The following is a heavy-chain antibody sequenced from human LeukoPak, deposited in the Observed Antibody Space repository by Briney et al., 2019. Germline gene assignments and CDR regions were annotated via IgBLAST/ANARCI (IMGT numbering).Heavy chain of an antibody. Sequence: GGSLRLSCAASGFTFSSYAMSWVRQAPGKGLEWVSDISGSGGSTYYAGSVKGRFTISRDNSKNTLYLQMNSLRAEDTAVYYCAKDFGINYDFWSGYYTGNYFDYWGQGTLVTVSS. D-gene: IGHD3-3*01. J-gene: IGHJ4*02. V-gene: IGHV3-23*01. CDR3: AKDFGINYDFWSGYYTGNYFDY. CDR1: GFTFSSYA. CDR2: ISGSGGST.